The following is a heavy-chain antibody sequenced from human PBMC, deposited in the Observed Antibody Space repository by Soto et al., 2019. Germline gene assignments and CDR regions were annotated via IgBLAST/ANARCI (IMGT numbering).Heavy chain of an antibody. CDR1: GGSISSSNW. D-gene: IGHD6-6*01. Sequence: SETLSLTCAVSGGSISSSNWWSWVRQPPGKGLEWIGEIYHSGSTNYNPSLKSRVTISVDKSKNQFSLKLSSVTAADTAVYYCARSGLEYSSSPYYFDYWGQGTLVTVSS. CDR3: ARSGLEYSSSPYYFDY. J-gene: IGHJ4*02. V-gene: IGHV4-4*02. CDR2: IYHSGST.